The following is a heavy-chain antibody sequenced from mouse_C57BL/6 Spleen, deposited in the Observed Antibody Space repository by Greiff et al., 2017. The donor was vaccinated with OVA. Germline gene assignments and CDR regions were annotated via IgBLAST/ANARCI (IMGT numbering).Heavy chain of an antibody. D-gene: IGHD2-2*01. CDR1: GFTFSDYG. CDR2: ISSGSSTI. J-gene: IGHJ4*01. V-gene: IGHV5-17*01. CDR3: EKGYDKEMDY. Sequence: EVQGVESGGGLVKPGGSLKLSCAASGFTFSDYGMHWVRQAPGKGLEWVAYISSGSSTIYYADTVKGRFTIARYNAKNTLFMQMMSLRSEDTAMYYCEKGYDKEMDYWGQGTSVTVSS.